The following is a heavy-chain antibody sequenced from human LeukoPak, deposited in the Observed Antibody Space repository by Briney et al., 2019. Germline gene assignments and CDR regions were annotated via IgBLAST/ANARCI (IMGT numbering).Heavy chain of an antibody. Sequence: TGGSLRLSCAASGFTFSSYAMSWVRQAPGKGLEWVSAISGSGGSTYYADSVKGRFTISRDNSKNTLYLQMNSLRAEDTAVYYCAKDRGVVPAAIYFDYWGQGTLVTVSS. V-gene: IGHV3-23*01. CDR1: GFTFSSYA. CDR3: AKDRGVVPAAIYFDY. J-gene: IGHJ4*02. D-gene: IGHD2-2*01. CDR2: ISGSGGST.